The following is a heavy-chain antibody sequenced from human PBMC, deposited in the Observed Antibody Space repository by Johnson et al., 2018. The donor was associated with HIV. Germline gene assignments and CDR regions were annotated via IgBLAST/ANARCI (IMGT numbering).Heavy chain of an antibody. CDR2: IKQDGNGQ. Sequence: VQLVESGGGLVQPGGSLRLSCVASGFRFSRYWMTWVRQAPGKGLEWVASIKQDGNGQYYVDSVKGRFTISRDNAKNSVDLQMDSRRAEDTAVYYCARALADGWFSYDVFDIWGQGTMVTVSS. V-gene: IGHV3-7*05. CDR3: ARALADGWFSYDVFDI. CDR1: GFRFSRYW. D-gene: IGHD3-10*01. J-gene: IGHJ3*02.